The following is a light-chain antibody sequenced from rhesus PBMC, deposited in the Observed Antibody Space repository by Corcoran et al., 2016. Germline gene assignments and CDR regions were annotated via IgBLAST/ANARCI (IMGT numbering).Light chain of an antibody. CDR1: SRDIGGYNY. J-gene: IGLJ1*01. CDR3: CYYTTTGTYI. CDR2: GVT. V-gene: IGLV2S7*01. Sequence: HSGPTQPPSVSGSPGQSVTISCIWTSRDIGGYNYVSWYQQHPAKAPNLMIYGVTNRPSGVSDRFSGSKSGNTASLTISRLQTDDEADYFCCYYTTTGTYIFGSGTRLTGL.